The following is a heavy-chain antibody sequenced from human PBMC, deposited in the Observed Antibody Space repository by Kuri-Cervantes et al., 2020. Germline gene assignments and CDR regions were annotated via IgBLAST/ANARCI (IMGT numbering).Heavy chain of an antibody. Sequence: GGSLRLSCAASGFTFDDYGMSWVRQAPGKGLEWVSSISDSGDRTYYADSMKGRFTISRDNSKNTLYLQMNSPRAEDTAVYYCARFHSAAGKEVCDYWGQGTLVTVSS. V-gene: IGHV3-23*01. CDR1: GFTFDDYG. CDR3: ARFHSAAGKEVCDY. CDR2: ISDSGDRT. J-gene: IGHJ4*02. D-gene: IGHD6-13*01.